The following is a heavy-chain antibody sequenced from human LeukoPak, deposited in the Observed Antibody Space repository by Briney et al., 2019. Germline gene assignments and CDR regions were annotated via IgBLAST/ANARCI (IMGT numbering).Heavy chain of an antibody. CDR1: GFTFSRFG. CDR3: ARDSQRWSLENFYPMDV. Sequence: GGSLRLSCAASGFTFSRFGIHWVRQAPGKGLQWVALISYDGSKTYYAASVKDRFTISRDNSKNTLYLQMNSLRTDDTAVYYCARDSQRWSLENFYPMDVWGQGTTVSVSS. D-gene: IGHD1-1*01. V-gene: IGHV3-30*03. CDR2: ISYDGSKT. J-gene: IGHJ6*02.